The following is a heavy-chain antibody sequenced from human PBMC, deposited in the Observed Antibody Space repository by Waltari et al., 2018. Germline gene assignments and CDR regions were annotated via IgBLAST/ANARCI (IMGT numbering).Heavy chain of an antibody. Sequence: QVQLQQSGPGLVNPSQTLSLTCDISGDIVSGNSGGWNWIRQSPSRGLEWLGRTYYNSKWYNDYAVSVKSRITINPDTSKNQFSLHLNSVTPDDTAVYYCARGWLRRAFDIWGQGTMVTVSS. V-gene: IGHV6-1*01. CDR1: GDIVSGNSGG. CDR2: TYYNSKWYN. J-gene: IGHJ3*02. CDR3: ARGWLRRAFDI. D-gene: IGHD3-16*01.